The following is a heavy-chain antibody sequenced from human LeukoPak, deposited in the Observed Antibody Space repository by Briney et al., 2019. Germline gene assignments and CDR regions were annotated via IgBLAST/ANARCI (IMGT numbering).Heavy chain of an antibody. V-gene: IGHV4-4*02. CDR1: GGSISSSNW. Sequence: SGTLSLTCAVSGGSISSSNWWSWVRQPPGKGLEWIGEIYHSGSTNYNPSLKSRVTISVDKSKNQFSLKLSSVTAADTAVYYCARAGTPSGEQLVQLRPGPVFAIFDYWGQGTLVTVSS. J-gene: IGHJ4*02. D-gene: IGHD6-13*01. CDR3: ARAGTPSGEQLVQLRPGPVFAIFDY. CDR2: IYHSGST.